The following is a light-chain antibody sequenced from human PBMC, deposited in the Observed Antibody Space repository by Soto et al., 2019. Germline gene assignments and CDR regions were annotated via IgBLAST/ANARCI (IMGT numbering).Light chain of an antibody. CDR2: EGS. V-gene: IGLV2-23*01. CDR3: CSYAGSSTLVV. Sequence: QSALTQPASVSGSPGQSITISCTGTSSDVGSYNIVSWYQQHPGKAPKLMIYEGSKRPSGVSNRFSGSKSGNTASLTISGLQAEDEADYHCCSYAGSSTLVVFGGGTKLTVL. J-gene: IGLJ2*01. CDR1: SSDVGSYNI.